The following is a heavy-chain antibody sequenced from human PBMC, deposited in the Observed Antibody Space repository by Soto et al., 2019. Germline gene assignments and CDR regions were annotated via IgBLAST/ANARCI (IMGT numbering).Heavy chain of an antibody. J-gene: IGHJ5*02. Sequence: SDTLSLTFTVSGGAINSYYWTWIRQPAGKGLEWIGRIYSSGSTKYNPSLQSRVTMSLDTSKNQFSLRLTSVTAADTAVYYCARGQRFSDWFDPWGQGTLVTVS. V-gene: IGHV4-4*07. CDR2: IYSSGST. CDR1: GGAINSYY. D-gene: IGHD3-3*01. CDR3: ARGQRFSDWFDP.